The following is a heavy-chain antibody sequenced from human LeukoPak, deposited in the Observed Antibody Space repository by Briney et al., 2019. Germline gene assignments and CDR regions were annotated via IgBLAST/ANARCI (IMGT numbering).Heavy chain of an antibody. J-gene: IGHJ5*02. CDR2: IYSTGST. V-gene: IGHV4-30-4*01. CDR3: ARDVDATSGWFDP. CDR1: GGSISSGDYY. D-gene: IGHD2-15*01. Sequence: PSETLSLTCTVSGGSISSGDYYWTWIRQPPGKGLEWIGYIYSTGSTYYNPSLKSRVTISVDTSKNQFSLKLSSVTAADTAVYYCARDVDATSGWFDPWGQGTLVTVSS.